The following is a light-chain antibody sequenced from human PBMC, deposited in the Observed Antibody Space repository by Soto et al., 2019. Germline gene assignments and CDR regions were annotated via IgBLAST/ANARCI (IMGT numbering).Light chain of an antibody. CDR3: QHYGSSPYT. V-gene: IGKV3-20*01. CDR1: QRISSSY. J-gene: IGKJ2*01. CDR2: GAF. Sequence: EIVLTQSPGTQSLSPGERATLSCRASQRISSSYLAWYQQSPGQAPRVLIYGAFSRATGIPDRFSGSGSGTDFTLSISRLEPEDFAVYFCQHYGSSPYTFGQGTKVDIK.